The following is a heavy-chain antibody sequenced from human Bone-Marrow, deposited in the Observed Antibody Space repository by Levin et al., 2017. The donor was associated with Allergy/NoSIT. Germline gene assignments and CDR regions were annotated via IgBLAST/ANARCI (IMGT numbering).Heavy chain of an antibody. V-gene: IGHV1-18*01. D-gene: IGHD3-10*01. Sequence: VASVKVSCKASGYTFHIYGVNWVRQAPGQGLEWMGWISGNNGNATYSQKLQGRVTMTTDTSTSTAYMDLTSLTSDDTAVYYCARDHGVGSPFDFWGQGTLVTVSP. CDR3: ARDHGVGSPFDF. J-gene: IGHJ4*02. CDR1: GYTFHIYG. CDR2: ISGNNGNA.